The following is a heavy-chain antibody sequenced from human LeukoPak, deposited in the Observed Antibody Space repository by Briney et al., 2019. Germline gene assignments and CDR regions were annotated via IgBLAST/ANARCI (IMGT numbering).Heavy chain of an antibody. CDR1: GFSVSGNY. Sequence: GGSLRLSCVVSGFSVSGNYMSWVRQAPGKGLEWVSVIYSGGRTFYAASVRGRFAISRDNSKNTLYLQLNTLRADDTATYYCAKPISGGLAVTADWFHPWGQGTLVVVSS. J-gene: IGHJ5*01. D-gene: IGHD6-19*01. CDR2: IYSGGRT. V-gene: IGHV3-53*01. CDR3: AKPISGGLAVTADWFHP.